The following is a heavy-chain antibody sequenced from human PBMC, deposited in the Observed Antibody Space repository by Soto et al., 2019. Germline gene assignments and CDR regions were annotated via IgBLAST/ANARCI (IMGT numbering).Heavy chain of an antibody. CDR2: IWYDGRNT. CDR1: GFTFSSYG. CDR3: ARTAYYYDGSGYYFDC. J-gene: IGHJ4*02. D-gene: IGHD3-22*01. Sequence: GGSLRLSCAAYGFTFSSYGMHWVRQAPGKGLEWVAVIWYDGRNTYYADSVKGRFPSSRDNSKNTLYLQMNSLRAEDSAVYYCARTAYYYDGSGYYFDCWGQGTLVTVSS. V-gene: IGHV3-33*01.